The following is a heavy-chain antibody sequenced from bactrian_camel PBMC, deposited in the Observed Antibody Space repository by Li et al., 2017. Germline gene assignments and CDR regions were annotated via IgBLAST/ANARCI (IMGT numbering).Heavy chain of an antibody. J-gene: IGHJ6*01. Sequence: VQLVESGGGSVQAGGSLRLSCVYTSRLRRMAWFRQAPGKEREEVARIERIGSTGYTTYVEFVKGRFTVSEDNAKNTLYLQMNSLRSEDTAMYYCAADRTPYCRGGTDFPDWGQGTQVTV. CDR2: IERIGSTGYT. CDR3: AADRTPYCRGGTDFPD. CDR1: YTSRLRR. V-gene: IGHV3S6*01. D-gene: IGHD5*01.